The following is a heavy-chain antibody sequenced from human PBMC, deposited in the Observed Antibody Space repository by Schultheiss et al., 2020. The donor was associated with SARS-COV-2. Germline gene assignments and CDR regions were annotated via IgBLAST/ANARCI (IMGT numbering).Heavy chain of an antibody. J-gene: IGHJ4*02. CDR1: GGTFSSYA. Sequence: SCKASGGTFSSYAMSWVRQAPGKGLEWVSAISGSGGSTYYADSVKGRFTISRDNSKNTLYLQMNSLRAEDTAVDYGAKVSSVGTGERHFDYWGQGTLVTVSS. D-gene: IGHD4-23*01. CDR2: ISGSGGST. CDR3: AKVSSVGTGERHFDY. V-gene: IGHV3-23*01.